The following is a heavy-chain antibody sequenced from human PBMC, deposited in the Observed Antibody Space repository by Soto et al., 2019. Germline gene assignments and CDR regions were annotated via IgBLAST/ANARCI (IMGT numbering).Heavy chain of an antibody. CDR2: ISYDGSNK. V-gene: IGHV3-30-3*01. CDR3: ARVGSSSSHTDYYYHGMDG. J-gene: IGHJ6*02. CDR1: GFTFSSYA. Sequence: HPGGSLRLSCAASGFTFSSYAMHWVRQAPGKGLEWVAVISYDGSNKYYADSVKGRFTISRDNSKNTLYLQMNSLRAEDTAVYYCARVGSSSSHTDYYYHGMDGWGQGTTVTVPS. D-gene: IGHD6-6*01.